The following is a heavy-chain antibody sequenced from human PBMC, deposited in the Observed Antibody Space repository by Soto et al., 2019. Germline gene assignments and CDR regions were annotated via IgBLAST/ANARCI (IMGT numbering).Heavy chain of an antibody. CDR2: MNPNSGNT. D-gene: IGHD3-9*01. CDR1: GYTFASYD. J-gene: IGHJ4*02. Sequence: ASVKVSCKASGYTFASYDIKWVRQATGQGLEWMGWMNPNSGNTGYAQKFQGRVTMTRNTSISTAYMELSSLRSEDTAVYYCARGVRDKTRYFDWLLFSYWGQGTLVTVSS. V-gene: IGHV1-8*01. CDR3: ARGVRDKTRYFDWLLFSY.